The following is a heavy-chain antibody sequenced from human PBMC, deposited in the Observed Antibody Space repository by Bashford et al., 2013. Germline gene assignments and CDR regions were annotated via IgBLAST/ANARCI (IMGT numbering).Heavy chain of an antibody. CDR2: IYYSGST. V-gene: IGHV4-31*03. D-gene: IGHD7-27*01. J-gene: IGHJ4*02. Sequence: SETLSLTCTVSGGSISSGGYYWSWIRQHPGKGLEWIGYIYYSGSTYYNPSLKSRVTISVDTSNNQFSLKLRSGTAADTAVYYCARPCLNWGLRCFDSWGQGTLVTVSS. CDR1: GGSISSGGYY. CDR3: ARPCLNWGLRCFDS.